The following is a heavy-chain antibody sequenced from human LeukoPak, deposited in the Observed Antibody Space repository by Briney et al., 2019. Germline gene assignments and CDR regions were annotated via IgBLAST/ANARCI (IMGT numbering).Heavy chain of an antibody. Sequence: SETLSLTCTVSGGSISSYHWSWIRQPPGKGLEWIGYIYYSGSTNYNPSLKSRVTISVDTSKNQFSLKLSSVTAADTAVYYCARAAAAGNPLFDYWGQGTLVTVSS. CDR1: GGSISSYH. J-gene: IGHJ4*02. CDR3: ARAAAAGNPLFDY. V-gene: IGHV4-59*01. CDR2: IYYSGST. D-gene: IGHD6-13*01.